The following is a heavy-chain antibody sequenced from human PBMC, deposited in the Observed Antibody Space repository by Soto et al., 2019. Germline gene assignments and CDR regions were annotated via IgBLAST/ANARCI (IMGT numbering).Heavy chain of an antibody. J-gene: IGHJ4*02. D-gene: IGHD1-1*01. CDR1: GFTFSSYP. Sequence: EVQLVESGGAIVQPGGSLRLSCATSGFTFSSYPIHWVRQAPGNGPVWVSRITEDGSGTTYADSVKVRFSVTRDNAKNTMYLQMSGLGAEDTAVCHCVRGTNGWRGMDYWGQGTLVTVSS. CDR2: ITEDGSGT. V-gene: IGHV3-74*01. CDR3: VRGTNGWRGMDY.